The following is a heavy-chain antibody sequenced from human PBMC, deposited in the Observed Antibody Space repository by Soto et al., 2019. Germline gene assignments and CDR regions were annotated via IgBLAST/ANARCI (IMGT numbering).Heavy chain of an antibody. V-gene: IGHV3-33*01. D-gene: IGHD2-2*02. J-gene: IGHJ5*02. Sequence: PGGSLRLSCAASGFTFSSYGMHWVRQAPGKGLEWVAVIWYDGSNKYYADSVKGRFTISRDNSKNTLYLQMNSLGAEDTAVYYCARGGTLYCISTSCHRPNWFDPWGQGTLVTVSS. CDR2: IWYDGSNK. CDR1: GFTFSSYG. CDR3: ARGGTLYCISTSCHRPNWFDP.